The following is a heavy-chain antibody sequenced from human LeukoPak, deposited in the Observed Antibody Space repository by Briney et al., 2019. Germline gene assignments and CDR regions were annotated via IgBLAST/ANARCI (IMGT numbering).Heavy chain of an antibody. Sequence: GGSLRLSCAASGFTFSSYWMSWVRQAPGKGLEWVANIKQDGSEKYYVDSVKGRFTISRDNAKNSLYLQMNSLRAEDTAVYYCAREGIRFYDSFAYYFDYWGRGTLVTVSS. D-gene: IGHD3-3*01. J-gene: IGHJ4*02. V-gene: IGHV3-7*03. CDR3: AREGIRFYDSFAYYFDY. CDR1: GFTFSSYW. CDR2: IKQDGSEK.